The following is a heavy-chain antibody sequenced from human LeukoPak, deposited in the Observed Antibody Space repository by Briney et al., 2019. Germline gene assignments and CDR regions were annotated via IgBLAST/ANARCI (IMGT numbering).Heavy chain of an antibody. CDR3: TTDVVAPAAARGWYYMDV. V-gene: IGHV3-15*01. Sequence: GGSLRLSCAASGFTFSNAWMSWVRQAPGKGLEWVGRIKSKTDGGTTDYAAPVKGRFTISRDDSKNTLYLQMNSLKTEDTAVYYCTTDVVAPAAARGWYYMDVWGKGTTVTVSS. J-gene: IGHJ6*03. CDR2: IKSKTDGGTT. CDR1: GFTFSNAW. D-gene: IGHD2-2*01.